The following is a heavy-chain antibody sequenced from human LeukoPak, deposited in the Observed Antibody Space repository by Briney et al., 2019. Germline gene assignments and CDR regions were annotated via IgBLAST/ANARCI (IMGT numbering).Heavy chain of an antibody. V-gene: IGHV3-30*04. D-gene: IGHD3-10*01. CDR2: ISYDGSNK. J-gene: IGHJ6*02. CDR1: GFTFSHYS. CDR3: AKDENMVRGVNYGMDV. Sequence: QAGGSLRLSCAASGFTFSHYSMHWVRQAPGKGLEWVAVISYDGSNKYYADSVKGRFTISRDNSKNTLYLQMNSLRAEDTAVYYCAKDENMVRGVNYGMDVWGQGTTVTVSS.